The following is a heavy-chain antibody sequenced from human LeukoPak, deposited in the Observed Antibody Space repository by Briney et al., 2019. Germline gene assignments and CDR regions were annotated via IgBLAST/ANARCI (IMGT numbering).Heavy chain of an antibody. CDR2: VRNKANSYTT. Sequence: PGGSLGLSCAASGFTFSDYYMDWVRQAPGKGLEWVGRVRNKANSYTTEYAASVKGRFTISRDDSKNSLYLQMNGLKTEDTAVYFCARAIVQPTRRFDPWGQGTLVTVSS. CDR3: ARAIVQPTRRFDP. D-gene: IGHD1-26*01. J-gene: IGHJ5*02. V-gene: IGHV3-72*01. CDR1: GFTFSDYY.